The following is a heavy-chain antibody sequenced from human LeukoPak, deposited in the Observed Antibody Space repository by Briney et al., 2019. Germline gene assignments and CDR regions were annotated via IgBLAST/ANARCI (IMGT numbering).Heavy chain of an antibody. V-gene: IGHV1-69*02. J-gene: IGHJ4*02. CDR1: GGTFSSYT. D-gene: IGHD3-22*01. Sequence: SVKVSCKASGGTFSSYTISWVRQAPGQELEWMGRIIPILGIANYAQKFQGRVTITADKSTSTAYMELSSLRSEDTAVYYCASSSEGSSGYYYVLDYWGQGTLVTVSS. CDR3: ASSSEGSSGYYYVLDY. CDR2: IIPILGIA.